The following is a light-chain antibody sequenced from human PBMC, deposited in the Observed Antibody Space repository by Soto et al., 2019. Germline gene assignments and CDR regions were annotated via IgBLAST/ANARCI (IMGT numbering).Light chain of an antibody. Sequence: QAVVTQPPSASGTPGQRVTISCSGSSSNIGSNYVYWYQQLPGTAPKLLIYRNNQRPPGVPDRFSGSKSGTSASLAIGGLRSEDGADYYCAAWNNSRSGRVFGEGTKLPV. J-gene: IGLJ3*02. V-gene: IGLV1-47*01. CDR2: RNN. CDR1: SSNIGSNY. CDR3: AAWNNSRSGRV.